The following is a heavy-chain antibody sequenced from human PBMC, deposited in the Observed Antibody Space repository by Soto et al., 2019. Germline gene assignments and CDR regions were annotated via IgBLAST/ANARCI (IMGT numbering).Heavy chain of an antibody. CDR2: IYPGDSDA. V-gene: IGHV5-51*01. CDR3: ARSRITGTTWSFDK. CDR1: GYSFTNYW. Sequence: GESLKISCKASGYSFTNYWIGWVRQMPGKGLEWMAIIYPGDSDARYRPSFQGQVTISADKSINTAYLQWSSLKASDTAMYYCARSRITGTTWSFDKWGQGTLVTV. D-gene: IGHD1-20*01. J-gene: IGHJ4*02.